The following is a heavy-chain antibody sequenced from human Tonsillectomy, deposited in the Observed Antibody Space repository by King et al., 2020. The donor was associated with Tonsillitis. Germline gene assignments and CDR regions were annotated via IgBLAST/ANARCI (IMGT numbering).Heavy chain of an antibody. V-gene: IGHV1-2*02. J-gene: IGHJ6*02. CDR3: AGQSSNYYDSTYYGLDV. Sequence: QLVQSGAEVKKPGASVKVSCKASAYTFTGYYMHWVRQAPGQGLEWMGWINPNSGGTNYAQKFQGRVTMTRDTSISTAYMELSRLRSDDTAVYYCAGQSSNYYDSTYYGLDVWGQGTTVTVSS. D-gene: IGHD3-22*01. CDR1: AYTFTGYY. CDR2: INPNSGGT.